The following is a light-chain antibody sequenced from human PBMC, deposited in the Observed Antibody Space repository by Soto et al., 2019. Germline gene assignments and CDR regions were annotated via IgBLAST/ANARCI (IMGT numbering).Light chain of an antibody. CDR1: SSDIGIYKY. V-gene: IGLV2-14*01. J-gene: IGLJ1*01. CDR2: EVT. CDR3: SSYTTSSTRV. Sequence: QSALTQPASVSGSPGQSIAISCTGSSSDIGIYKYVSWYQQHPGKVPKLIIYEVTNRPSGVSNRFSGSKSGNTASLTISGLQAEDDADYYCSSYTTSSTRVFGPGTKVTVL.